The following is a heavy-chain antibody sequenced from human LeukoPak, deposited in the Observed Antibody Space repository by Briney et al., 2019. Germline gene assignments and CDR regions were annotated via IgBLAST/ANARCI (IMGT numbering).Heavy chain of an antibody. CDR3: ARAFPTVTTFDY. D-gene: IGHD4-17*01. V-gene: IGHV2-70*11. CDR1: GFSLRTSGMC. Sequence: SGPALVQPTQTLTLTCTFSGFSLRTSGMCVSWIRQPPGKALEWLARIDWDDDKYYSTSLKTRLTISKDTSKNQVVLTMTNMDPVDTATYYCARAFPTVTTFDYWGQGTLVTVSS. J-gene: IGHJ4*02. CDR2: IDWDDDK.